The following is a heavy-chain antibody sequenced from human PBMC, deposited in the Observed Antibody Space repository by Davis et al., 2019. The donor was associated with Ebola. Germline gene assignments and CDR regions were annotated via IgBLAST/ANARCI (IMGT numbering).Heavy chain of an antibody. V-gene: IGHV4-59*12. CDR2: IYYSGST. Sequence: SETLSLTCTVSGGSISSYYWSWIRQPPGKGLEWIGYIYYSGSTNYNPSLKSRVTISVDTSKNQFSLKLSSVTAADTAVYYCARDDGSNSGIPFDYWGQGTLVTVSS. J-gene: IGHJ4*02. CDR1: GGSISSYY. D-gene: IGHD4-23*01. CDR3: ARDDGSNSGIPFDY.